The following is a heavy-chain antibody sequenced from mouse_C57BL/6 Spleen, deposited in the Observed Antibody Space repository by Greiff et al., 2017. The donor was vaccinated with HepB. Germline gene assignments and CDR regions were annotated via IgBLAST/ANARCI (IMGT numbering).Heavy chain of an antibody. CDR3: ARYDYYGSSYGYFDV. CDR1: GYSITSDY. Sequence: DVKLQESGPGLAKPSQTLSLTCSVTGYSITSDYWNWIRKFPGNKLEYMGYISYSGSTYYNPSLKSRISITRDTSKNQYYLQLNSVTTEDTATYYCARYDYYGSSYGYFDVWGTGTTVTVSS. J-gene: IGHJ1*03. CDR2: ISYSGST. V-gene: IGHV3-8*01. D-gene: IGHD1-1*01.